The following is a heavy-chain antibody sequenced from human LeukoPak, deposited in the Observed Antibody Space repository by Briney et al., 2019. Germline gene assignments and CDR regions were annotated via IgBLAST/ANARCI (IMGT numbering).Heavy chain of an antibody. D-gene: IGHD1-26*01. CDR3: AKEVSGSYYGDY. V-gene: IGHV3-30*02. CDR1: GFTFSSYG. J-gene: IGHJ4*02. Sequence: EGSLRLSCAASGFTFSSYGMHWVRQAPGKGLEWVAFIRYDGSNKYYADSVKGRFTISRDNSKNTLYLQMNSLRAEDTAVYYCAKEVSGSYYGDYWGQGTLVTVSS. CDR2: IRYDGSNK.